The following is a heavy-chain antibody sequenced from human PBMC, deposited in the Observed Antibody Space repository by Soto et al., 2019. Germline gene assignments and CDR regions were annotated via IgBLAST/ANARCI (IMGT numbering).Heavy chain of an antibody. J-gene: IGHJ5*02. CDR1: GFTFSNYA. Sequence: EVQLLESGGNLVQPGGSLRLSCAASGFTFSNYAMSWVRQAPGKGLEWVSAISGSGASTYYADSVKGRFTISRDNSKNTLYLQMNRLRSEDTAEYYCAKYQRIVAAAVRWGPLSWFDPWCQGTLVTVSS. CDR2: ISGSGAST. CDR3: AKYQRIVAAAVRWGPLSWFDP. D-gene: IGHD6-13*01. V-gene: IGHV3-23*01.